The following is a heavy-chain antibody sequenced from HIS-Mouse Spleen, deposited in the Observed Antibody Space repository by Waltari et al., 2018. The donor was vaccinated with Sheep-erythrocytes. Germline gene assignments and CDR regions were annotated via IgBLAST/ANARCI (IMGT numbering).Heavy chain of an antibody. CDR3: ARVASGATFDY. V-gene: IGHV3-21*01. CDR1: GFTFSSYS. Sequence: GFTFSSYSMNWVRQAPGKGLEWVSSISSSSSYIYYAESGKGRFTISRDNAKNSLYLQMNSLRAEDTAVYYCARVASGATFDYWGQGTLVTVSS. J-gene: IGHJ4*02. CDR2: ISSSSSYI. D-gene: IGHD1-26*01.